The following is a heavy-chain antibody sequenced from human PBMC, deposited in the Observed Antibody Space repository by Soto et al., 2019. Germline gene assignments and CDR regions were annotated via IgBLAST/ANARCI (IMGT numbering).Heavy chain of an antibody. CDR2: ISYDGSNK. D-gene: IGHD3-3*01. V-gene: IGHV3-30*18. CDR1: GFTFSSYG. CDR3: AKGRERTGYYDFWSGYSTNYYYYGMDV. Sequence: GGSLGLSCAASGFTFSSYGMHGVRQAPGKGLEWVAVISYDGSNKYYADSVKGRFTISRDNSKNTLYQQMNSLRAEDTAVYYCAKGRERTGYYDFWSGYSTNYYYYGMDVWGQGTTVTVSS. J-gene: IGHJ6*02.